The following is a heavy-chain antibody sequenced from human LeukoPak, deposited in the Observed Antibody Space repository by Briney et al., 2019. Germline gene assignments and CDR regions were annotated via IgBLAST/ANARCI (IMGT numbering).Heavy chain of an antibody. Sequence: GGSLRLSCAASGFTFSHYWMSWVRQAPGKGLEWVSSISSSRSNIYYADSVKGRFTISRDNAKNSLYLQMNSLRAEDTAVYYCATSREYCSGGSCPSGYMDVWGKGATVTVSS. CDR1: GFTFSHYW. J-gene: IGHJ6*03. D-gene: IGHD2-15*01. V-gene: IGHV3-21*01. CDR2: ISSSRSNI. CDR3: ATSREYCSGGSCPSGYMDV.